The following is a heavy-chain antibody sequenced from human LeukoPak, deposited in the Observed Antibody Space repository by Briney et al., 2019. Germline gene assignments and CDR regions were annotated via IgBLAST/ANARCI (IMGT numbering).Heavy chain of an antibody. CDR3: ARVRSTPTTYSSSWGDFDY. V-gene: IGHV1-18*04. CDR2: ISAYNGNT. CDR1: GYTFSGYY. D-gene: IGHD6-13*01. J-gene: IGHJ4*02. Sequence: ASVKVSCKASGYTFSGYYIHWVRQAPGQGLEWMGWISAYNGNTNYAQKLQGRVTMTTDTSTSTAYMELRSLRSDDTAVYYCARVRSTPTTYSSSWGDFDYWGQGILVTVSS.